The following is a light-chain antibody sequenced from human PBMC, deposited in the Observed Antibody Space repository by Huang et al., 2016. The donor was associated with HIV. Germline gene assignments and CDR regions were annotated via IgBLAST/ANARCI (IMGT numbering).Light chain of an antibody. Sequence: EIEMTQSPATLSVSPGERATLSCRASQSVNSNLAWYQQKPGQAPRLLIFGASTRATGIPARFSGSGSGTEFTLTISSLQSEDFAVYYCQHYNNWPYTFGQGPKVEI. J-gene: IGKJ2*01. CDR3: QHYNNWPYT. V-gene: IGKV3-15*01. CDR1: QSVNSN. CDR2: GAS.